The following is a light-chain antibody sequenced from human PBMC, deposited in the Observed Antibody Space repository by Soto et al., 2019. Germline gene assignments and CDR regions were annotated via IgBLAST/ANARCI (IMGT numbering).Light chain of an antibody. CDR3: SSHAGINNVRV. CDR2: EVN. V-gene: IGLV2-8*01. Sequence: QSVLTQPPSASGSPGQSVTISCTGTSSDVGGYNYVSWYQQHPGKAPKLMIYEVNKRPSGVPDRFSGSKSGNTASLTVSGLQAEDEADYYCSSHAGINNVRVFGGGTKVTVL. CDR1: SSDVGGYNY. J-gene: IGLJ3*02.